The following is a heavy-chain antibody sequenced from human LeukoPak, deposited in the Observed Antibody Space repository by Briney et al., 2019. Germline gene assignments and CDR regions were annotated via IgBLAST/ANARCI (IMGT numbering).Heavy chain of an antibody. Sequence: GGSLRLSCAASGFTFSSYAMSWVRQAPGKGLECVSAISGSGGSTYYADSVKGRFTISRDNTKNTLYLQMNSLRAEDTAVYYCAKIIGGYDDYWGQGTLVTVSS. CDR1: GFTFSSYA. V-gene: IGHV3-23*01. CDR3: AKIIGGYDDY. J-gene: IGHJ4*02. CDR2: ISGSGGST. D-gene: IGHD5-12*01.